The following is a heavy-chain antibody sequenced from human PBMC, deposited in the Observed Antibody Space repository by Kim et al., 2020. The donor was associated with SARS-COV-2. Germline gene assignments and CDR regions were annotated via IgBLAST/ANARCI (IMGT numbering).Heavy chain of an antibody. CDR2: ISSSSSYI. CDR3: ARDFGYCSGGSCSGVDY. D-gene: IGHD2-15*01. Sequence: GGSLRLSCAASGFTFSSYSMNWVRQAPGKGLEWVSSISSSSSYIYYADSVKGRFTISRDNAKNSLYLQMNSLRAEDTAVYYCARDFGYCSGGSCSGVDYWGQGTLVTVSS. V-gene: IGHV3-21*01. CDR1: GFTFSSYS. J-gene: IGHJ4*02.